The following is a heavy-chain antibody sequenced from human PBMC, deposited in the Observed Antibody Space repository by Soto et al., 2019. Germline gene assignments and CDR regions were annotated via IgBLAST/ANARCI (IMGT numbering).Heavy chain of an antibody. D-gene: IGHD6-19*01. CDR1: GFTFSSYD. V-gene: IGHV3-13*01. CDR2: IGTAGDT. CDR3: ARGQWLVRGFDY. J-gene: IGHJ4*02. Sequence: PGGSLRLSCAASGFTFSSYDMHWFRQATGKGLEWVSAIGTAGDTYNPGSVKGRFTISRENAKNSLYLQMNSLRAEDTAVYYCARGQWLVRGFDYWGQGTLVTVSS.